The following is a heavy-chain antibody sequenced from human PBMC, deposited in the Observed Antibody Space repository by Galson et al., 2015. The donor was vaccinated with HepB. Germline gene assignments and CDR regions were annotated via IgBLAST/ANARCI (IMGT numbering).Heavy chain of an antibody. Sequence: SAISAYSVSGNSSAWNWIRQSPSGGLEWLGRTYYRSKGYIKYSVSVKSRKTINTDTSKNKFSLQLNSVTPEYTAVYYCARAIGYMDVWGKGTTVTVSS. CDR2: TYYRSKGYI. CDR1: AYSVSGNSSA. J-gene: IGHJ6*03. V-gene: IGHV6-1*01. CDR3: ARAIGYMDV.